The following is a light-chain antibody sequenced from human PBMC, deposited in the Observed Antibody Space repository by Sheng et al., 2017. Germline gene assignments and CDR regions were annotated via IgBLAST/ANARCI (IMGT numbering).Light chain of an antibody. CDR2: DDD. V-gene: IGLV3-21*03. CDR3: QVWDSSSDHWV. Sequence: SYVLTQPPSTSVAPGKTARIACGGDNIRSRSVHWYQHKPGQAPVLVVYDDDGRPSGIPDRFSGSNSGNTAGLTISGVEAGDEADYFCQVWDSSSDHWVFGGGTKLTVL. CDR1: NIRSRS. J-gene: IGLJ3*02.